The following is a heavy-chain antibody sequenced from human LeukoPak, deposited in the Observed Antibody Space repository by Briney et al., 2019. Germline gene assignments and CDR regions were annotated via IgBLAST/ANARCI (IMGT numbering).Heavy chain of an antibody. Sequence: PGGSLRLSCAASGFSIGTYYMSWVRQAPGKGLEWVANIKQDGREKHYVDSVKGRFTISRDNSKNSLYLQMSSLRAEDTAVYYCAIDPRGSEYSHFDSWGQGTLVTVSS. CDR1: GFSIGTYY. D-gene: IGHD3-10*01. J-gene: IGHJ4*02. V-gene: IGHV3-7*01. CDR3: AIDPRGSEYSHFDS. CDR2: IKQDGREK.